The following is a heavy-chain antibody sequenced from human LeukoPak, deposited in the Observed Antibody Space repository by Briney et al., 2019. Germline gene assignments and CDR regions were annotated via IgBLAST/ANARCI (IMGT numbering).Heavy chain of an antibody. V-gene: IGHV4-59*01. CDR1: GGSISNYY. D-gene: IGHD3-10*01. J-gene: IGHJ4*02. CDR2: IYYSGST. Sequence: ASETLSLTCTVSGGSISNYYWSWIRQPPGKGLEWIGRIYYSGSTNYNPSLKSRVTISVDTSKYQFSLKLSSVTAADTAVYYCARSLYYYVSGSREFDYWGQGTLVTVSS. CDR3: ARSLYYYVSGSREFDY.